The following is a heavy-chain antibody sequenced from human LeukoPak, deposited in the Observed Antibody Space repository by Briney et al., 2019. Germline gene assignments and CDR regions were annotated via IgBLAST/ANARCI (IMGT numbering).Heavy chain of an antibody. J-gene: IGHJ3*02. CDR2: IRYDGSNK. D-gene: IGHD2-2*02. Sequence: GGSLRLSCAASGFAFSSYGMHWVRQAPGKGLKWVAFIRYDGSNKYYADSVKGRFTISRDNSKNTLYLQMNSLRAEDTAVYYCAKDGGYCSSTSCYTLDDAFDIWGQGTMVTVSS. V-gene: IGHV3-30*02. CDR3: AKDGGYCSSTSCYTLDDAFDI. CDR1: GFAFSSYG.